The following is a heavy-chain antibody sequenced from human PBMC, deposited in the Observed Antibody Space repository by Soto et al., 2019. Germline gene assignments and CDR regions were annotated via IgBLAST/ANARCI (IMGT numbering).Heavy chain of an antibody. V-gene: IGHV4-59*01. J-gene: IGHJ4*02. CDR1: GASISGDY. CDR3: ARGGASSRYFDY. Sequence: QVQLQESGPGLVKPSETLSLTCTVSGASISGDYWSWVRQPPGKGLEWIAWISYNGSTNYNPPFESRVTISVATSKKQFSLNLSSVTAADTAVYYCARGGASSRYFDYWGQGILVTVSS. CDR2: ISYNGST.